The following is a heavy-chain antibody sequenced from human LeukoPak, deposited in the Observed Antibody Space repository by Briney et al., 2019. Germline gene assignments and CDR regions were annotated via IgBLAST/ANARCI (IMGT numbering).Heavy chain of an antibody. Sequence: SQTLSLTCTVSGGSISSGGYYWSWIRQPPGKGLEWIGYIYHSGSTYYNPSLKSRVTISVDRSKNQFSLKLSSVTAADTAVYYCASQSITIFGSVDYWGQGTLVTVSS. D-gene: IGHD3-3*01. V-gene: IGHV4-30-2*01. CDR1: GGSISSGGYY. J-gene: IGHJ4*02. CDR3: ASQSITIFGSVDY. CDR2: IYHSGST.